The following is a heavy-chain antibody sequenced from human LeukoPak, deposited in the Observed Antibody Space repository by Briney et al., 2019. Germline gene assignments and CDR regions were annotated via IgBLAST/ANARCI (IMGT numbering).Heavy chain of an antibody. J-gene: IGHJ6*03. D-gene: IGHD2-2*01. CDR3: ARGPRFNIVVVPAAYYYMDV. Sequence: ASVKVSCKASGGTFSSYAISWVRQAPGQGLEWMGGIIPIFGTANYAQKFQGRVTITTDESTSTAYMELSSLRSEDTAVYYCARGPRFNIVVVPAAYYYMDVWGKGTTVTVSS. CDR1: GGTFSSYA. V-gene: IGHV1-69*05. CDR2: IIPIFGTA.